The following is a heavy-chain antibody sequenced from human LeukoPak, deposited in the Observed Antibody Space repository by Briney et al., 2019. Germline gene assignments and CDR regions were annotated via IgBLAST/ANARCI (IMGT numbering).Heavy chain of an antibody. CDR3: ARGSVVSPPDY. CDR2: INSDGSST. CDR1: GFTFSSYW. Sequence: GGSLRLSCAASGFTFSSYWMHWVRQAPGKGLVWVSRINSDGSSTSYADSVKGRFTISRDNAKNTLYLQMNSLRAEDTAVYYCARGSVVSPPDYWGQGTLVTVSS. V-gene: IGHV3-74*01. J-gene: IGHJ4*02. D-gene: IGHD5/OR15-5a*01.